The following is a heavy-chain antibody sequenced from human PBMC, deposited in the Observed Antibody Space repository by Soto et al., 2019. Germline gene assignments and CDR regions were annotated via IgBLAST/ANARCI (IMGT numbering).Heavy chain of an antibody. Sequence: QVQLVQSGAEVKKPGASVKVSCKASGYTFTGYYMHWVRQAPGQGLEWMGWINPNSGGTNYAQKFQGWVTLARDTALSTAERGLSRLRSDDTAVYYCARGGGGPRWGSIDYRGQGTLVTVSS. CDR2: INPNSGGT. CDR3: ARGGGGPRWGSIDY. D-gene: IGHD2-21*01. V-gene: IGHV1-2*04. J-gene: IGHJ4*02. CDR1: GYTFTGYY.